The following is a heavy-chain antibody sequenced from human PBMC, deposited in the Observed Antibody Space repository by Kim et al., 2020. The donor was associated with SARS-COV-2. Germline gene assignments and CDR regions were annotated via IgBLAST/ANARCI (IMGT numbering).Heavy chain of an antibody. CDR2: KSFST. J-gene: IGHJ4*02. Sequence: KSFSTAYAASVKGRFSVSRDDSRNSIYLQMNSLKTEDTAVYYCARDAAGDYWGQGTLVTVSS. CDR3: ARDAAGDY. V-gene: IGHV3-72*01.